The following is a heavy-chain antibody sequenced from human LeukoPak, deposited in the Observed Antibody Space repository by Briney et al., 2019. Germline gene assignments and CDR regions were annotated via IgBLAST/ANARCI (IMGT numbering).Heavy chain of an antibody. Sequence: SQTLSLTCAVSGGSISSGGYSWSWIRQPPGKGLEWIGYIYHSGSTYYNPSLKSRVTISVDRSKNQFSLKLSSVTAADTAVYYCARDGYNPIDYWGQGTLVTVSS. CDR1: GGSISSGGYS. D-gene: IGHD5-24*01. CDR3: ARDGYNPIDY. CDR2: IYHSGST. V-gene: IGHV4-30-2*01. J-gene: IGHJ4*02.